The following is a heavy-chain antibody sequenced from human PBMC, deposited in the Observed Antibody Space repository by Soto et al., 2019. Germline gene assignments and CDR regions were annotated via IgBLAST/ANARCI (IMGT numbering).Heavy chain of an antibody. CDR2: FDPEDGET. D-gene: IGHD2-21*02. Sequence: ASVKVSCKVSGYTLTELSMHWVRQAPGKGLEWMGGFDPEDGETIYAQKFQGRVTMTEDTSTDTAYMELSSLRSEDTAVYYCATADLYCGGDCYPDPWGPGTLVTVSS. J-gene: IGHJ5*02. V-gene: IGHV1-24*01. CDR1: GYTLTELS. CDR3: ATADLYCGGDCYPDP.